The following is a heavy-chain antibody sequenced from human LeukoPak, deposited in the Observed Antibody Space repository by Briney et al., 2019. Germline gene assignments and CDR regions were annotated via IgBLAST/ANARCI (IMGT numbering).Heavy chain of an antibody. CDR2: IYYSGST. CDR1: GGSVSSGSYY. J-gene: IGHJ4*02. CDR3: ARESRAGYNYLDY. Sequence: PSETLSLTCTVGGGSVSSGSYYGRWIRQPPGKGLEWIGYIYYSGSTNYNPSLKSRVTISVDTSKNQFSLKLSSVTAADTAVYYCARESRAGYNYLDYWGQGTLVTVSS. D-gene: IGHD5-24*01. V-gene: IGHV4-61*01.